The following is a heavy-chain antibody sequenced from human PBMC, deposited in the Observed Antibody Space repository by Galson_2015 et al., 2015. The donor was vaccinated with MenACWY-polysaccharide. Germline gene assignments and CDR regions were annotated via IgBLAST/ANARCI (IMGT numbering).Heavy chain of an antibody. J-gene: IGHJ6*02. V-gene: IGHV3-30-3*01. CDR2: ISYDASNK. CDR3: ARDYCSRTSCSGMDV. CDR1: GFTFSSYA. Sequence: SLRLSCAASGFTFSSYAMHWVRQAPGKGLEWVAVISYDASNKYYRDSVKGRVTLSRDNSKNTVFLEMNSLRAEDTGVYYCARDYCSRTSCSGMDVWGQGTTVTVSS. D-gene: IGHD2-15*01.